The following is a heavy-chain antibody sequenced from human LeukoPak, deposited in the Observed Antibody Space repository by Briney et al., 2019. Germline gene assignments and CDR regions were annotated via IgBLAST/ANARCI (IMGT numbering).Heavy chain of an antibody. Sequence: GGSLRLSCAASGFTFSSYSMSWVRQAPGKGLEWVSYISTSSSATNYAHTMQGRFTISTDKAKKSPYLEMKNLRDDDTAVYYCSRGSWNSFDFWGQGDLVTVSS. CDR3: SRGSWNSFDF. V-gene: IGHV3-48*02. CDR1: GFTFSSYS. J-gene: IGHJ4*02. CDR2: ISTSSSAT. D-gene: IGHD6-6*01.